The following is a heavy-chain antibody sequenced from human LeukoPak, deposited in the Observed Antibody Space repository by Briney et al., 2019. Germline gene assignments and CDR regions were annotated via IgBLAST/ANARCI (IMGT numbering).Heavy chain of an antibody. V-gene: IGHV3-30*18. Sequence: GGSLRLSWAASGFTFSSYGMQWVRQAPGKGLEWVAVISHDGSNKYYADSVKGRFTISRDNSKNTLYLQMNSLRAEDTAVYYCAKAESPINRYNWNDKRRPYGMDVWGQGTTVTVSS. CDR2: ISHDGSNK. D-gene: IGHD1-20*01. CDR3: AKAESPINRYNWNDKRRPYGMDV. J-gene: IGHJ6*02. CDR1: GFTFSSYG.